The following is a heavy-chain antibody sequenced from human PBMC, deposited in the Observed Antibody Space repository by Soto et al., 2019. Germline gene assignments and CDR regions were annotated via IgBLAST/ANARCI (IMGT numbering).Heavy chain of an antibody. V-gene: IGHV3-64*02. CDR2: ISPTGGST. J-gene: IGHJ4*02. CDR3: ARVFHDSGGYYYDY. D-gene: IGHD3-22*01. Sequence: GSLRLSCAASGFTFSNFGMHWVRQAPGKGLEYVSAISPTGGSTYYADSVKGRFTISRDNSKNTLYLQMGSLRAEDLAVYYCARVFHDSGGYYYDYWGQGVLVTVSS. CDR1: GFTFSNFG.